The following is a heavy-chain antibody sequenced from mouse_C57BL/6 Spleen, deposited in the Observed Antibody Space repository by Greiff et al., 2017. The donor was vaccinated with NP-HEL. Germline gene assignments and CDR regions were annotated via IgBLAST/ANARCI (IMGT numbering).Heavy chain of an antibody. CDR3: ARYPPHYYGSSSAWFAY. CDR2: INPNNGGT. CDR1: GYTFTDYN. D-gene: IGHD1-1*01. V-gene: IGHV1-22*01. J-gene: IGHJ3*01. Sequence: VQLQQSGPELVKPGASVKMSCKASGYTFTDYNMHWVKQSHGKSLEWIGYINPNNGGTSYNQKFKGKATLTVNKSSSTAYMELRSLTSEDSAVYYCARYPPHYYGSSSAWFAYWGQGTLVTVSA.